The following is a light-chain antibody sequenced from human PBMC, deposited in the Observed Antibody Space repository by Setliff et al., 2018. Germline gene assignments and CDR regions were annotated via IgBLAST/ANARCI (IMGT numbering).Light chain of an antibody. CDR1: SSNIGAGYD. CDR2: GNS. J-gene: IGLJ1*01. CDR3: SSYTSSSTSYV. V-gene: IGLV1-40*01. Sequence: QSVLTQPPSVSGAPGQRVTISCTGSSSNIGAGYDVHWYQQLPGTAPKLLIYGNSNRPSGVPDRFSGSKSGTSASLAITGLQAEDEADYYCSSYTSSSTSYVFGTGTKVTV.